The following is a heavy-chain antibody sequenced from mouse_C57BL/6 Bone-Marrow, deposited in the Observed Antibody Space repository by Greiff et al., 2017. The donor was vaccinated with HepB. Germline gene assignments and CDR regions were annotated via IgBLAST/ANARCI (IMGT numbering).Heavy chain of an antibody. Sequence: QVQLKQSGPGLVQPSQSLSITCTVSGFSLTSYGVHWVRQSPGKGLEWLGVIWSGGSTDYNAAFISRLSISKDNSKSQVFFKMNSLQADDTAIYYCARNPLYYGSSYRYFDVWGTGTTVTVSS. CDR3: ARNPLYYGSSYRYFDV. J-gene: IGHJ1*03. V-gene: IGHV2-2*01. CDR2: IWSGGST. D-gene: IGHD1-1*01. CDR1: GFSLTSYG.